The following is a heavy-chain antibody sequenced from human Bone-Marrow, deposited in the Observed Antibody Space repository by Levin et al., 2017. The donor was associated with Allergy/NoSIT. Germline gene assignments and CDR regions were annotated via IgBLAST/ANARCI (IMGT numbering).Heavy chain of an antibody. CDR3: AKEDGYDSYYDAFDI. D-gene: IGHD5-12*01. Sequence: PSETLSLTCAASGFTFSSYAMSWVRQAPGKGLEWVSAISGSGGSTYYADSVKGRFTIPRDNSKNTLYLQMNSLRAEGTAVYYCAKEDGYDSYYDAFDIWGQGTMVTVSS. V-gene: IGHV3-23*01. CDR2: ISGSGGST. J-gene: IGHJ3*02. CDR1: GFTFSSYA.